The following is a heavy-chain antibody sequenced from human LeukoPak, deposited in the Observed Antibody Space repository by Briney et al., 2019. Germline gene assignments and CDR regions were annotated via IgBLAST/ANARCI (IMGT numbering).Heavy chain of an antibody. Sequence: GGSLRLSRAASGFIFSNSWMSWVRQAPGQGLEWVANIKPDGTVKYYMDSVKGRFTISRDNAKNTLYLQMSSLRAEDTAMYYCAHYYGSGGPHDCWGQGSLVTVSS. D-gene: IGHD3-10*01. CDR1: GFIFSNSW. CDR2: IKPDGTVK. CDR3: AHYYGSGGPHDC. V-gene: IGHV3-7*03. J-gene: IGHJ4*02.